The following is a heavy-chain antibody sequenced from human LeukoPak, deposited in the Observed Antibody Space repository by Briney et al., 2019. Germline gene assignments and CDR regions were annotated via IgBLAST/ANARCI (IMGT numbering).Heavy chain of an antibody. Sequence: GGSLRLSCAASGFTFSSYGMHWVRQAPGKGLEWVAVVSYDGNNKYYADSVKGRFTISRDNSKNTLYLQMNSLRAEDTAVYYCAKDLRTADFWSGYPDYWGQGTLVTVSS. J-gene: IGHJ4*02. CDR1: GFTFSSYG. CDR3: AKDLRTADFWSGYPDY. V-gene: IGHV3-30*18. D-gene: IGHD3-3*01. CDR2: VSYDGNNK.